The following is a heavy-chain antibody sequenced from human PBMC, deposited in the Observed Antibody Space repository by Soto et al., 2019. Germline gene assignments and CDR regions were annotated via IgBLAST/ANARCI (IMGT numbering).Heavy chain of an antibody. CDR2: IVRDGTEQ. D-gene: IGHD2-15*01. CDR1: GFTFSEHG. V-gene: IGHV3-33*01. J-gene: IGHJ4*02. CDR3: ARDDVYPASGFDY. Sequence: QVQLVESGGGVVQPGSSLRLLCAASGFTFSEHGMHWVRQAPGKGLEWLAVIVRDGTEQHYADSVKDRFTISRDNSKNTLYLQMNGLRVDATGVYYCARDDVYPASGFDYWGQGTLLTVSS.